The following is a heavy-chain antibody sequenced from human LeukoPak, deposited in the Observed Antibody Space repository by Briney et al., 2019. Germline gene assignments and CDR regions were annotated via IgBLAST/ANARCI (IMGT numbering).Heavy chain of an antibody. D-gene: IGHD3-22*01. V-gene: IGHV1-18*01. J-gene: IGHJ4*02. CDR1: GYTFTSYG. CDR3: ARRFNYYDSSGYYEGFYFDY. Sequence: ASVKVSCKASGYTFTSYGISWVRQAPGQGLEWMGWISAYAQKFQGRVTMTTDTSTSTAYMELRSLRSDDTALYYCARRFNYYDSSGYYEGFYFDYWGQGTLVTVSS. CDR2: ISAY.